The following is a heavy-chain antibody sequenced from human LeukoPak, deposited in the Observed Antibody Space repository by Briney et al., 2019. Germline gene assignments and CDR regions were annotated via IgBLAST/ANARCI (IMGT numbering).Heavy chain of an antibody. J-gene: IGHJ6*02. CDR2: IIPILGIA. Sequence: SVKVSCKASGGTFSSYAISWVRQAPGHGLEWMGRIIPILGIANYAQKFQGRVTITADKSTSTAYMELSSLRSEDTAVYYCARVVVGATRAFYYYYGMDVWGQGTTVTVSS. D-gene: IGHD1-26*01. CDR1: GGTFSSYA. CDR3: ARVVVGATRAFYYYYGMDV. V-gene: IGHV1-69*04.